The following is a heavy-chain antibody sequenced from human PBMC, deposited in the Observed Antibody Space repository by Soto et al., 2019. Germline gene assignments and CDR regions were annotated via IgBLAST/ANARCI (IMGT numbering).Heavy chain of an antibody. CDR3: AKDTVGYSSGWYLGYYFDY. D-gene: IGHD6-19*01. V-gene: IGHV3-9*01. Sequence: EVQLLESGGGLVQPGGSLRLSCAASTFTFSNYAMTWVRQAPGKGLEWVSGISWNSGSIGYADSVKGRFTISRDNAKNSLYLQMNSLRAEDTALYYCAKDTVGYSSGWYLGYYFDYWGQGTLVTVSS. CDR2: ISWNSGSI. CDR1: TFTFSNYA. J-gene: IGHJ4*02.